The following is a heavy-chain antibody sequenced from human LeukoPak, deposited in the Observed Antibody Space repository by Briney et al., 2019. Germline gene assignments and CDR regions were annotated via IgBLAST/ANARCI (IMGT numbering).Heavy chain of an antibody. CDR2: ISSSRSTI. J-gene: IGHJ1*01. CDR3: ARESGGDYVYFQH. D-gene: IGHD4-17*01. V-gene: IGHV3-48*01. CDR1: GFTFSSYS. Sequence: GGSLRLSCAASGFTFSSYSMNWVRQAPGKGLEWVSYISSSRSTIYYADSVKGRFTISRDNAKNSLYLQMNSLRAEDTAVYYCARESGGDYVYFQHWGQGTLVTVSS.